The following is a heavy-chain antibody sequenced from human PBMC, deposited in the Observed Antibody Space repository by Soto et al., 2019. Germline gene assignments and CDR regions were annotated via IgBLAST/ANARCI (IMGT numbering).Heavy chain of an antibody. CDR1: GFTFSNYG. V-gene: IGHV1-18*01. D-gene: IGHD2-8*01. CDR2: VSANNGHT. Sequence: GASVKVSCKASGFTFSNYGLNWVRQAPGQGLEWMGWVSANNGHTNYAQNLRGRVSMTTDTSTSTAYMELRGLTFDDTAVYYCARDIESVTAKHFFYYYAMDVWGQGTTVTVSS. CDR3: ARDIESVTAKHFFYYYAMDV. J-gene: IGHJ6*02.